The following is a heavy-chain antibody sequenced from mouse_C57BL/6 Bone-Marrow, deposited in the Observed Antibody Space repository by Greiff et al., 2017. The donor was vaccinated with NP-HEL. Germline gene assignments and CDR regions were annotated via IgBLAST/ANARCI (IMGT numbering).Heavy chain of an antibody. CDR2: IYPGSGST. Sequence: QVQLQQPGAELVKPGASVKMSCKASGYTFTSYWITWVKQRPGQGLAWIGDIYPGSGSTNYNEKFKSKATLTVDTSSSTAYMQLSSLTSEDSAVYYGARRLITTVVHYFDYWGQGTTLTVSS. D-gene: IGHD1-1*01. J-gene: IGHJ2*01. CDR1: GYTFTSYW. V-gene: IGHV1-55*01. CDR3: ARRLITTVVHYFDY.